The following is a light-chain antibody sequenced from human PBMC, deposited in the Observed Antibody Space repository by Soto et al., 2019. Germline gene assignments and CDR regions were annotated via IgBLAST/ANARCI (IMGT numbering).Light chain of an antibody. J-gene: IGKJ5*01. Sequence: DIVMTQSPDSLAVSLGDRATINCRSSQSVFYSSNNKNYLAWYQQKPGQPPKLLIYWASTRESGVPDRFSGSGSGTDFTLTISSLQAEDVAVYYCQQYYSSPVTFGQGTRLEIK. CDR2: WAS. CDR1: QSVFYSSNNKNY. CDR3: QQYYSSPVT. V-gene: IGKV4-1*01.